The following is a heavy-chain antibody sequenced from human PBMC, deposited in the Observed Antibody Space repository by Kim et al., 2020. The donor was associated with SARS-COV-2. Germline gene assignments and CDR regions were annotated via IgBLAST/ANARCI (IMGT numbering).Heavy chain of an antibody. D-gene: IGHD3-10*01. CDR3: ARGITMVRGVITPPDY. J-gene: IGHJ4*02. V-gene: IGHV3-53*04. CDR1: GFTVSNNY. CDR2: IYSDGST. Sequence: GGSLRLSCAASGFTVSNNYMSWVRQAPGKGLEWVSVIYSDGSTYYADSVKGRFTISRHNSKNTLYLRMNSLRAEDTAVYYCARGITMVRGVITPPDYWGQGTLVTVSS.